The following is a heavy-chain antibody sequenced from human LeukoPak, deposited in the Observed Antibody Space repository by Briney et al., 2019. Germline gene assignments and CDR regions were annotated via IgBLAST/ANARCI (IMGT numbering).Heavy chain of an antibody. CDR2: ISYDGSNK. CDR3: AKGPPPDY. V-gene: IGHV3-30*18. Sequence: GGSLRLSCAASGFTFSSYGIHWVRQAPGTGLEWVAVISYDGSNKYYADSVKGRFTISRDNSKNTLYLQMNSLRAEDTAVYYCAKGPPPDYWGQGTLVTVSS. J-gene: IGHJ4*02. CDR1: GFTFSSYG.